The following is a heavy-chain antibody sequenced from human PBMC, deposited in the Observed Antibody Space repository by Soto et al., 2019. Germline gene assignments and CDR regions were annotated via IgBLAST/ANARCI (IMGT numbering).Heavy chain of an antibody. CDR3: AAELGFGKLSVV. D-gene: IGHD3-10*01. CDR1: GDTFKNCV. V-gene: IGHV1-69*01. J-gene: IGHJ6*02. Sequence: QVQVVQSGVEVRRPGSSVKVSCTASGDTFKNCVISWVRQAPGQGLEWMGGIIPLFGTTDFAQRFQGRLTITTDESTTTAYIELSRLRSEDTATYYCAAELGFGKLSVVWGQGTTVIVSS. CDR2: IIPLFGTT.